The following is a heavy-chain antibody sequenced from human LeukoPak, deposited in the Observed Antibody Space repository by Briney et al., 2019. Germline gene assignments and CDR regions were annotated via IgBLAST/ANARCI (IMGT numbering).Heavy chain of an antibody. Sequence: ASVKVSCKASGYSFTTYGISWVRQAPGQGLEWMGWISAYSGNTNYAQKLPGRVTMTTDTSTSTAYMELRSLRSEDTAVYYCARDNSVEDTAWWFDPWGQGTLVTVSS. V-gene: IGHV1-18*01. CDR2: ISAYSGNT. CDR1: GYSFTTYG. J-gene: IGHJ5*02. D-gene: IGHD4-23*01. CDR3: ARDNSVEDTAWWFDP.